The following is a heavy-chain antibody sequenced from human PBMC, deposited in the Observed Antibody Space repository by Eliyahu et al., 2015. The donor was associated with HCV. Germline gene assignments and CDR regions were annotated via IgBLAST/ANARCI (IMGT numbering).Heavy chain of an antibody. Sequence: EVQLVESGGGLVQPGGSLRLXCAASGFTFSSYAMSWVRQAPGKGLEWVSAISGSGGSTYYADSVKGRFTISRDNSKNTLYLQMNSLRAEDTAVYYCATSEVSYYYYMDVWGKGTTVTVSS. D-gene: IGHD2-21*01. CDR2: ISGSGGST. CDR1: GFTFSSYA. J-gene: IGHJ6*03. CDR3: ATSEVSYYYYMDV. V-gene: IGHV3-23*04.